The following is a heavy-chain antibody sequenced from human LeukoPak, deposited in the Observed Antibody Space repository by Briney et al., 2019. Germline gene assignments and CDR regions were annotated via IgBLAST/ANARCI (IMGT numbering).Heavy chain of an antibody. D-gene: IGHD4-23*01. CDR1: GGSISSYY. CDR3: ARGYGGDSAGFDY. Sequence: SETLSLTCTVSGGSISSYYWSWIRQPPGKGLEWIGYIYYSGSTNYNPSLKSRVTISVDTSKNQFSLKLSSVTAADTAVYYCARGYGGDSAGFDYWGQGTLVTVSS. V-gene: IGHV4-59*08. CDR2: IYYSGST. J-gene: IGHJ4*02.